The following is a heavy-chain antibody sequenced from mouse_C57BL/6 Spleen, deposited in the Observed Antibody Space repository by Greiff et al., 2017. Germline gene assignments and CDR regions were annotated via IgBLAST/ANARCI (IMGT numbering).Heavy chain of an antibody. V-gene: IGHV1-26*01. Sequence: VQLQQSGPELVKPGASVKISCKASGYTFTDSYMNWVKQSHGKSLEWIGDINPNNGGTSYNQKFTGKATLTVDKSSRTAYMELRSLTSEDSAVYYCARIHDGSSYSFDYWGQGTTLTVSS. CDR3: ARIHDGSSYSFDY. CDR2: INPNNGGT. D-gene: IGHD1-1*01. J-gene: IGHJ2*01. CDR1: GYTFTDSY.